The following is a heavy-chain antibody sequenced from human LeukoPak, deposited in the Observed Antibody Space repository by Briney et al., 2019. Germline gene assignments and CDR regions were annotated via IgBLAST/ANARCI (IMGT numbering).Heavy chain of an antibody. CDR1: GFTFSSYG. J-gene: IGHJ6*03. Sequence: GGSLRLSCAASGFTFSSYGMHWVRQAPGKGLEWVAFIRYDGSNKYYADSVKGRFTISRDNSKNTLYLQMNSLRAEDTAVYYCVKDHYGSGSYDYYYYMDVWGKGTTVTVSS. V-gene: IGHV3-30*02. D-gene: IGHD3-10*01. CDR2: IRYDGSNK. CDR3: VKDHYGSGSYDYYYYMDV.